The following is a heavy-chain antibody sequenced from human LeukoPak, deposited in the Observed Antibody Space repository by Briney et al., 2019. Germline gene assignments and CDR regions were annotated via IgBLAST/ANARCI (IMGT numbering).Heavy chain of an antibody. CDR3: ARDNPDYYDSSGYYRVLDAFDI. D-gene: IGHD3-22*01. CDR1: GGSISSYY. V-gene: IGHV4-59*01. Sequence: SETLSLTCTVSGGSISSYYWSWIRQPPGKGLEWIGYIYYSGSTNYNPSLKSRVTISVDTSKNQVSLKLSSVTAADTAVYYCARDNPDYYDSSGYYRVLDAFDIWGQGTMVTVSS. J-gene: IGHJ3*02. CDR2: IYYSGST.